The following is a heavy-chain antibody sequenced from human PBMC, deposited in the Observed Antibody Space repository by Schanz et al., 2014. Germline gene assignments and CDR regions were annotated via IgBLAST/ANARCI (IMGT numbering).Heavy chain of an antibody. J-gene: IGHJ6*02. Sequence: EVHLVESGGGLVKPGGSLRLSCAASGFTFDDYAMHWVRQAPGKGLEWVSGISWNSGSIGYADSVKGRFTISRDDAKNSLYLQMNSLRAEDTALYYCAKDRQNRVNRVGYYYGMDVWGQGTTVTVSS. V-gene: IGHV3-9*01. D-gene: IGHD3-16*01. CDR2: ISWNSGSI. CDR3: AKDRQNRVNRVGYYYGMDV. CDR1: GFTFDDYA.